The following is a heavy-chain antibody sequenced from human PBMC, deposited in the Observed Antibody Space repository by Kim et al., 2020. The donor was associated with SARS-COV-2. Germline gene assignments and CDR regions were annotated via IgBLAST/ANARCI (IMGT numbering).Heavy chain of an antibody. D-gene: IGHD4-17*01. V-gene: IGHV3-7*01. CDR1: GLGFSTFW. Sequence: GGSLRLSCAASGLGFSTFWMTWVRQAPGKGLEWVAHINPDGSEKDYVDSVKGRFILSRDNAKSSLFLQMNSLRGEDTAVYYCSRGHYGLQNWGQGTVVTVSS. CDR3: SRGHYGLQN. J-gene: IGHJ4*02. CDR2: INPDGSEK.